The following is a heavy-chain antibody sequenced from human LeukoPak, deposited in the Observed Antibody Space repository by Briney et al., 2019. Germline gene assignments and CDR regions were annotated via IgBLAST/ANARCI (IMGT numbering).Heavy chain of an antibody. V-gene: IGHV1-2*02. CDR2: INPNSGGT. CDR1: GYTFTGYY. CDR3: AREGSSWYGMTYWFDP. J-gene: IGHJ5*02. D-gene: IGHD6-13*01. Sequence: EASVKVSCKASGYTFTGYYIHWVRQAPGQGLEWVGWINPNSGGTNYAQKFQGRVTMTRDTSISTAYMELSRLRSDDTAVYYCAREGSSWYGMTYWFDPWGQGTLVTVSS.